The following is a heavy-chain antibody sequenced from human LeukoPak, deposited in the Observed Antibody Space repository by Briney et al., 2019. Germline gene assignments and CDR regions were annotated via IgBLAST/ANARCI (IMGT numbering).Heavy chain of an antibody. V-gene: IGHV1-2*02. D-gene: IGHD3-3*01. CDR1: GYTFTRYY. Sequence: ASVKVSCKASGYTFTRYYIHWVRQAPGQGREWMGWINPNSGGTNYAQKFQGRVTMTRDTSISTAYMELSRLRSDDTAVYYCARDRRITIFGVVRDYYYYYMEVWGQGTKVTVSS. CDR2: INPNSGGT. CDR3: ARDRRITIFGVVRDYYYYYMEV. J-gene: IGHJ6*03.